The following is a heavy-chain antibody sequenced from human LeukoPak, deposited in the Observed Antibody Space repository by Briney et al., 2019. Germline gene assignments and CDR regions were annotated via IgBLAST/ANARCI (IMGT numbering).Heavy chain of an antibody. CDR2: INPSGGST. CDR3: ARVSSGYCSSTSCFSSDAFDI. D-gene: IGHD2-2*01. V-gene: IGHV1-46*01. J-gene: IGHJ3*02. CDR1: GYTFTSYY. Sequence: ASVKVSCKASGYTFTSYYMHWVRQAPGQGLEWMGIINPSGGSTSYAQKFQGRVTMTRDMSTSTVYMELSRLRSEDTAVYYCARVSSGYCSSTSCFSSDAFDIWGQGTMVTVSS.